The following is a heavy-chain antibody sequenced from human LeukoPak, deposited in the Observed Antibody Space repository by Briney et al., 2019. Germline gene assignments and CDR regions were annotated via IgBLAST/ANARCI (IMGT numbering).Heavy chain of an antibody. Sequence: ASVKVSCKASGYTFTNYHIHWVRQAPGQGLEWMGIINPSGGSTSYAQKFQGRVTMTRDMSTSTVYMELSSLRSEDTAVYYCARDAGIAAADYYFDYWGQGTLVAVSS. J-gene: IGHJ4*02. V-gene: IGHV1-46*01. D-gene: IGHD6-13*01. CDR3: ARDAGIAAADYYFDY. CDR2: INPSGGST. CDR1: GYTFTNYH.